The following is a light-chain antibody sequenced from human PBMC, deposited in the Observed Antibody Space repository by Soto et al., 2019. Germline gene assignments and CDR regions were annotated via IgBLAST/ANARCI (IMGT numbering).Light chain of an antibody. CDR1: TSNIGTFY. CDR3: AAWDDNLNAYV. CDR2: LGD. V-gene: IGLV1-47*02. Sequence: QSVLTQPPSASSTPGQTVTISCSGSTSNIGTFYVYWCQHLPGTAPKLLIYLGDQRASGVSDRFSGSKSGTSASLAINGLRSDDEADYYCAAWDDNLNAYVFGSGTKLTVL. J-gene: IGLJ1*01.